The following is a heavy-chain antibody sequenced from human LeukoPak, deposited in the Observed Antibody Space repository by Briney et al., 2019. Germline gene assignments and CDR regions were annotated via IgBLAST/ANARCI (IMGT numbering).Heavy chain of an antibody. V-gene: IGHV1-8*01. CDR2: MNPNSGNT. CDR3: TRSASTGYGDLDY. J-gene: IGHJ4*02. Sequence: ASVKVSCKASGYTFSSNDFHWVRQSPGQGLEWMGWMNPNSGNTGYAQKFQGRVSMTRDTSIRTAYLELRSLTSEDTAVYYCTRSASTGYGDLDYWGQGTLATVSS. D-gene: IGHD3-9*01. CDR1: GYTFSSND.